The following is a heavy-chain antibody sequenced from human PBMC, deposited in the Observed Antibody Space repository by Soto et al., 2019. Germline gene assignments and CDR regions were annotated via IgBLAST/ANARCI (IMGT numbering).Heavy chain of an antibody. D-gene: IGHD3-3*01. V-gene: IGHV3-23*01. CDR1: GFTFSSYA. J-gene: IGHJ4*02. CDR3: AKVPPFHDFWSGYYRTCFDY. Sequence: SLRLSCAASGFTFSSYAMSWVRQAPGQGLEWVSAISGSGGSTYYADSVKGRFTISRDNSKNTLYLQMNSLRAEDTAVYYCAKVPPFHDFWSGYYRTCFDYWGQGTLVTVSS. CDR2: ISGSGGST.